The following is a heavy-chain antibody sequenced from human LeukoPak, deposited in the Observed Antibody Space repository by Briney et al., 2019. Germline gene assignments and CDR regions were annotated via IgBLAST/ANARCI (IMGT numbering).Heavy chain of an antibody. J-gene: IGHJ4*02. CDR1: GCSISSGYY. CDR2: IYHSGST. D-gene: IGHD1-26*01. Sequence: SETLSLTCAVSGCSISSGYYWGWIRQPPGKGLEWIGSIYHSGSTYYNPSLKSRVTISVDTSKNQFSLKLSSVTAADTAVYYCARRDSGSYYGLDYWGQGTLVTVSS. V-gene: IGHV4-38-2*01. CDR3: ARRDSGSYYGLDY.